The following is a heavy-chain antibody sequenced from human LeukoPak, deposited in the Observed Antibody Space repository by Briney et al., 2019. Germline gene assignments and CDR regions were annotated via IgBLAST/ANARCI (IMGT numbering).Heavy chain of an antibody. CDR3: ATEVDTAMVIDY. Sequence: ASVKVSCKASGGIFSNHAVTWVRQAPGQGLEWMGWINPNSGGTNYAQKFQGRVTMTRDTSISTAYMELSRLRSDDTAVYYCATEVDTAMVIDYWGQGTLVTVSS. J-gene: IGHJ4*02. CDR2: INPNSGGT. V-gene: IGHV1-2*02. D-gene: IGHD5-18*01. CDR1: GGIFSNHA.